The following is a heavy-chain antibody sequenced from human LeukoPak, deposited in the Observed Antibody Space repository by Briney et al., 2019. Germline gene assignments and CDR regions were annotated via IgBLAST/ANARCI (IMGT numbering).Heavy chain of an antibody. V-gene: IGHV1-2*02. CDR2: TNPNSGGT. CDR1: GYTFTCYY. Sequence: ASVKVSRKASGYTFTCYYMHLVRQAPAQGLEWVGWTNPNSGGTKHAQKFQGRVSMTRDTSISRAYMELNRLRSDDTAVYYCARDKSITMIVVGFDPWGQGTLVTVSS. D-gene: IGHD3-22*01. CDR3: ARDKSITMIVVGFDP. J-gene: IGHJ5*02.